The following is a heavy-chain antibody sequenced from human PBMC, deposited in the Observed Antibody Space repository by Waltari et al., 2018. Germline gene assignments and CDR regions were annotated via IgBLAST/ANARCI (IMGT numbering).Heavy chain of an antibody. D-gene: IGHD2-15*01. CDR2: ITYDGTNK. CDR3: ARAPNAGHCGGGSRYYGDD. CDR1: GFIFSDYA. J-gene: IGHJ4*02. Sequence: QVQVVESGGGVVQPGRSLRLSCAASGFIFSDYAMQCVRQAPGKGLEWVAVITYDGTNKYYLDSVGGRFTISRDNSKNTVYLQVNSLRGEDTAVYYCARAPNAGHCGGGSRYYGDDWGQGTLVIVSS. V-gene: IGHV3-30*04.